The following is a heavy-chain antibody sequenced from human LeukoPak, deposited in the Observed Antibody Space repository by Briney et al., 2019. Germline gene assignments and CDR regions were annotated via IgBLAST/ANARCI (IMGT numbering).Heavy chain of an antibody. V-gene: IGHV4-34*01. CDR3: ARAPFWVTTARPFGY. CDR2: INHSGST. J-gene: IGHJ4*02. D-gene: IGHD4-11*01. Sequence: NPSETLSLTCAVYGGSFSSYYWNWIRQSPGKGLEWIGEINHSGSTNYNPSLKSRVTISVDTSQNQFSLKMSSVTAADTAVYYCARAPFWVTTARPFGYWGQGTLVTVSS. CDR1: GGSFSSYY.